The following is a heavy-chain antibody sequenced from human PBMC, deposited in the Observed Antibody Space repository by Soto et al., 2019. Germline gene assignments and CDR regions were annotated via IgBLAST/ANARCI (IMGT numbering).Heavy chain of an antibody. J-gene: IGHJ4*02. V-gene: IGHV3-48*01. CDR2: ISSSSRTI. Sequence: PGGSLRLSCAASGFTFSSYSINWVRQAPGKGLEWTSYISSSSRTIYYADSVKGRFTISRDNAKNSMYLQMNSLRAEDTAVYYCARDGYGDYLFDFWGQGTLVTVSS. CDR1: GFTFSSYS. D-gene: IGHD4-17*01. CDR3: ARDGYGDYLFDF.